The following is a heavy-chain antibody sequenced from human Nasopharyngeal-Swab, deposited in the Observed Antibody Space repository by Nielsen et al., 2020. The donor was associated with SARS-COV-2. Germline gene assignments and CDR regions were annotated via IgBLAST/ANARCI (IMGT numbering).Heavy chain of an antibody. CDR2: ISGSDYST. Sequence: GESLKISCADSGFTFSTYAISWVHQAPGKGLEWVSVISGSDYSTHYADSVKGRFTISRDNSKNTVSLQMNSLRAEDTAIYYCAKDRDSGDDSDDYYHYYGMDVWGQGTTVTASS. D-gene: IGHD5-12*01. CDR3: AKDRDSGDDSDDYYHYYGMDV. V-gene: IGHV3-23*01. J-gene: IGHJ6*02. CDR1: GFTFSTYA.